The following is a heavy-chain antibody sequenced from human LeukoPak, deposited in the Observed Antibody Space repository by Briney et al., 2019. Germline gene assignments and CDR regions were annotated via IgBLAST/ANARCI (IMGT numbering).Heavy chain of an antibody. Sequence: GGSLRLSCTASGFPFSNYWMSWVRQAPGKGLEWVAVIWYDGSNKYYAGSVKGRFTISRDNSKNTLYLQMNSLRAEDTAVYYCARDYTLRYFDWLFPEYYYYYGMDVWGQGTTVTVSS. CDR1: GFPFSNYW. V-gene: IGHV3-33*08. CDR2: IWYDGSNK. D-gene: IGHD3-9*01. J-gene: IGHJ6*02. CDR3: ARDYTLRYFDWLFPEYYYYYGMDV.